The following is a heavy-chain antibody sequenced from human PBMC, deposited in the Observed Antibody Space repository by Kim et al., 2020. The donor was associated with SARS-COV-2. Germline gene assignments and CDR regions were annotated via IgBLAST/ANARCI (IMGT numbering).Heavy chain of an antibody. Sequence: ASVKVSCKASGYTFTSYGISWVRQAPGQGLEWMGWISAYNGNTNYAQKLQGRVTMTTDTSTSTAYMELRSLRSDDTAVYYCARDSSTRYYYGMDVWGQGTTVTVSS. D-gene: IGHD2-2*01. J-gene: IGHJ6*02. CDR3: ARDSSTRYYYGMDV. CDR1: GYTFTSYG. V-gene: IGHV1-18*04. CDR2: ISAYNGNT.